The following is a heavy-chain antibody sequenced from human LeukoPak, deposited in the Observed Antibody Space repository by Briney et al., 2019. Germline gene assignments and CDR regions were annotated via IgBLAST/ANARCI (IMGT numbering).Heavy chain of an antibody. D-gene: IGHD3-10*01. CDR1: GFTLSDYG. CDR2: ISSDGTIK. J-gene: IGHJ3*02. Sequence: GGSLRLSCAVSGFTLSDYGIHWVRQAPGKGLEWVTIISSDGTIKYADSVKGRFTVSRDSSKNTVYLQMNSLRAEDTAVYYCARDILPSGSRAFDIWGQGTMVTVSS. CDR3: ARDILPSGSRAFDI. V-gene: IGHV3-33*01.